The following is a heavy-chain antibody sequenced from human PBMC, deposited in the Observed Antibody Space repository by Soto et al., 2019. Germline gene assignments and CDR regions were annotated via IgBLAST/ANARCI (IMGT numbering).Heavy chain of an antibody. CDR1: GFTFSSYA. CDR3: ARVRFRGYYYYGMDV. D-gene: IGHD3-16*01. V-gene: IGHV3-23*01. CDR2: ISGSGGST. J-gene: IGHJ6*02. Sequence: PGGSLRLSCAASGFTFSSYAMSWVRQAPGKGLEWVSAISGSGGSTYYADSVKGRFTISRDNSKNSLYLQMNSLRAEDTAVYYCARVRFRGYYYYGMDVWGQGTTVTVSS.